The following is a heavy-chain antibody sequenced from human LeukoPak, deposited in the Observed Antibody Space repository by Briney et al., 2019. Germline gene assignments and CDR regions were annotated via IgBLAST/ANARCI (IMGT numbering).Heavy chain of an antibody. CDR2: IRSRANSYVT. D-gene: IGHD1-26*01. CDR1: GFTFSGSA. CDR3: VKGPQPGIGAPTYFDA. V-gene: IGHV3-73*01. J-gene: IGHJ4*02. Sequence: PGGSLRLSCAASGFTFSGSAMHWVRQASGKGLEWVGRIRSRANSYVTAYAAAVTGRFIISRDDSSNTAYLQMNSLTTEDTALYYCVKGPQPGIGAPTYFDAWGQGTLLTVSS.